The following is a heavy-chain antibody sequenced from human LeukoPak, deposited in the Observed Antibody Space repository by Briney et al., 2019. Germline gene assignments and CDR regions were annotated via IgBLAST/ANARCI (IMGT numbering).Heavy chain of an antibody. CDR1: GGSISSGGYY. J-gene: IGHJ5*02. CDR3: ARAEWLGWFDP. CDR2: IYYSGST. D-gene: IGHD6-19*01. V-gene: IGHV4-31*03. Sequence: SETLSLTCTVTGGSISSGGYYWSWIRQHPGKGLEWIGYIYYSGSTYYNPSLKSRVTISVDTSKNQFSLKLSSVTAADTAVYYCARAEWLGWFDPWGQGTLVTVSS.